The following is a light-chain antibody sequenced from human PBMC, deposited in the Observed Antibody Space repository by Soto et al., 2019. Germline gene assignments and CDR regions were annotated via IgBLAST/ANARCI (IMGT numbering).Light chain of an antibody. J-gene: IGKJ3*01. Sequence: EIVMTQSPATLSVSPGERATLSCRASQSVSSNFAWYQQKPGQAPRLLIYGASPRATGIPARFSGSGSGTEFTLTISSLQSEDFAVYYYQQYNNWPPITFGPGTKVDIK. CDR2: GAS. V-gene: IGKV3-15*01. CDR3: QQYNNWPPIT. CDR1: QSVSSN.